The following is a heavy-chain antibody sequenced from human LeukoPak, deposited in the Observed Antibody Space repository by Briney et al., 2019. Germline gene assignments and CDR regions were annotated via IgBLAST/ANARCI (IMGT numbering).Heavy chain of an antibody. CDR3: ARGRYSYGWNDS. J-gene: IGHJ5*01. CDR1: GGSIGTSAYY. V-gene: IGHV4-31*03. D-gene: IGHD3-16*02. Sequence: SQTLSLTCTVSGGSIGTSAYYWNWIRQHPGTGLEWIGFISDSGSTLYNPSLKSRVTISSDTSKNQFSLKLTSVTAADMAVYYCARGRYSYGWNDSWGQGTLVTVSA. CDR2: ISDSGST.